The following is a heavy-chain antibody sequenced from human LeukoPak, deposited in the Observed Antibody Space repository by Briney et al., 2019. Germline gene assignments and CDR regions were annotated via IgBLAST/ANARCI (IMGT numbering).Heavy chain of an antibody. CDR1: GGSISSSNYY. D-gene: IGHD2-2*01. CDR3: ARLYCSSTSCYAFDY. V-gene: IGHV4-39*07. Sequence: PSETLSLTCTVSGGSISSSNYYWGWIRQPPGKGLEWIGSIYYSGSTYYNPSLKSRATISVDTSKNQFSLKLSSVTAADTAVYYCARLYCSSTSCYAFDYWGQGTLVTVSS. CDR2: IYYSGST. J-gene: IGHJ4*02.